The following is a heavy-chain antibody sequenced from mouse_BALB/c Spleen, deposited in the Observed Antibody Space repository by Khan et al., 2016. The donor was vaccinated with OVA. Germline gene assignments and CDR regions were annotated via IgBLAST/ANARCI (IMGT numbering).Heavy chain of an antibody. D-gene: IGHD1-1*01. CDR1: GYTFSTYD. V-gene: IGHV1-85*01. Sequence: QVQLQQSGAELVKPGASVKLSCKASGYTFSTYDINWVRQRPEQGLEWIGWIFPGDDSTKYNEKFKGKATLTTDKSSGTAYMQLSRLTSEDSAVXFWARHDYGSSLYWFFDVWGAGTTVTVSS. J-gene: IGHJ1*01. CDR3: ARHDYGSSLYWFFDV. CDR2: IFPGDDST.